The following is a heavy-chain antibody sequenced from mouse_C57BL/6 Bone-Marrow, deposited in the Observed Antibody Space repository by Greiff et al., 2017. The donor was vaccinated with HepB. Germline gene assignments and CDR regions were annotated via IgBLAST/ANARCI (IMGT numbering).Heavy chain of an antibody. CDR2: IRLKSDNYAT. J-gene: IGHJ4*01. CDR3: TVYGGYAMDY. D-gene: IGHD1-1*01. Sequence: EVKLMESGGGLVQPGGSMKLSCVASGFTFSNYWMNWVRQSPEKGLEWVAQIRLKSDNYATHYAESVKGRFTISRDDSKSSVYLQMNNLRAEDTGIYYCTVYGGYAMDYWGQGTSVTVSS. V-gene: IGHV6-3*01. CDR1: GFTFSNYW.